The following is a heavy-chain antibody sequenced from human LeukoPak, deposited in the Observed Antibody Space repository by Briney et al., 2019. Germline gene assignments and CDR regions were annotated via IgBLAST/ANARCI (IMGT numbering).Heavy chain of an antibody. V-gene: IGHV3-48*04. CDR2: ISSSGSTI. D-gene: IGHD3-10*02. CDR1: GFTFSSYS. J-gene: IGHJ6*04. CDR3: AELGITMIGGV. Sequence: GGSLRLSCAASGFTFSSYSMNWVRQAPGKGLEWVSYISSSGSTIYYADSVKGRFTISRDNAKNSLYLQMNGLRAEDTAVYYCAELGITMIGGVWGKGTTVTISS.